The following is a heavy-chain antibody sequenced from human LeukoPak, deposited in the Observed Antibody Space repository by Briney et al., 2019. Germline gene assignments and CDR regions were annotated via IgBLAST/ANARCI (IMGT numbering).Heavy chain of an antibody. V-gene: IGHV4-59*02. CDR3: ARIHRYCSGGACYVLDD. J-gene: IGHJ4*02. Sequence: SETLSLTCVVSGVSVSGYYWGWIRQPPGRGLEWIGYVYYSGSTNYNPSFKSRITISVDTSRNQFSLQLSSVTAADTAVYYCARIHRYCSGGACYVLDDWGQGTLVAVSS. CDR2: VYYSGST. D-gene: IGHD2-15*01. CDR1: GVSVSGYY.